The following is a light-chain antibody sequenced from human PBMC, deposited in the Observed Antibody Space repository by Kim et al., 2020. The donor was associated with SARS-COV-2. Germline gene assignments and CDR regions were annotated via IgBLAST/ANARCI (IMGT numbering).Light chain of an antibody. Sequence: QSALTQPPSASGSPGQSVTISCTGTSSDVGGCKYVSWYQQDPGKAPKLMIYEVSNRPSGVPDRFSGSKSGNTASLTVSGLQAEDEADYSCSSYAAISNFVFGTGTKVTVL. V-gene: IGLV2-8*01. J-gene: IGLJ1*01. CDR2: EVS. CDR3: SSYAAISNFV. CDR1: SSDVGGCKY.